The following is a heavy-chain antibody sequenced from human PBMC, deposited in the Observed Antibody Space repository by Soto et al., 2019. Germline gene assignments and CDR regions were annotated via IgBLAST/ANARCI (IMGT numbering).Heavy chain of an antibody. D-gene: IGHD1-26*01. CDR3: ARDRGGATGPYYYYGRDV. Sequence: SETLSLTCFVSGGSISSGDYYWSWIRQPPGKGLEWIGYIYYSGSTYYNPSLKSRVTISVDTSKNQFSLKLSSVTAADTAVYYCARDRGGATGPYYYYGRDVWGKGTTVTVSP. J-gene: IGHJ6*04. CDR1: GGSISSGDYY. CDR2: IYYSGST. V-gene: IGHV4-30-4*01.